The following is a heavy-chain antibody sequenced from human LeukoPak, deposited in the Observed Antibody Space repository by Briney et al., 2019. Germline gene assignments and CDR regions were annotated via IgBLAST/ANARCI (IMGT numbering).Heavy chain of an antibody. V-gene: IGHV4-34*01. J-gene: IGHJ6*03. Sequence: SETLSLTCAVYGGSFSGYYWSWIRQPPGKGLEWIGEINHSGSTNYNPSLKGRVTISVDTSKNQFSLKLSSVTAADTAVYYCARGSPYMDVWGKGTTVTVSS. CDR1: GGSFSGYY. CDR3: ARGSPYMDV. CDR2: INHSGST.